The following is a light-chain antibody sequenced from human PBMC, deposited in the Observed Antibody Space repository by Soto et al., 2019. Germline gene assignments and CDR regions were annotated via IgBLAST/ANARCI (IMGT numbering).Light chain of an antibody. Sequence: QSVLTQPPSASGSPGQSVTISCTGTSSDVGGYNYVSWYQHHPGKAPKLMIYEVTKWPSGVPDRFSGSKSGNTASLTVSGLQPEDEADYYCCSYAGSNNWVFGGGTQLTVL. CDR1: SSDVGGYNY. CDR2: EVT. V-gene: IGLV2-8*01. CDR3: CSYAGSNNWV. J-gene: IGLJ7*01.